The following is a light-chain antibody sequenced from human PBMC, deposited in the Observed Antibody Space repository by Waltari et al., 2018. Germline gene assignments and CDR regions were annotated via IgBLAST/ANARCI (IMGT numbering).Light chain of an antibody. CDR2: DVT. Sequence: QSALTQPRSVSGSLGQSVTISCTGSTSDVRSYNSVSWYQQPPGKAPQLLIYDVTKRPSGVPDRFGGSRSGDTASLTISGLLAEDESDYFCCSYAGSSTWVFGGGTRVTVL. V-gene: IGLV2-11*01. CDR1: TSDVRSYNS. J-gene: IGLJ3*02. CDR3: CSYAGSSTWV.